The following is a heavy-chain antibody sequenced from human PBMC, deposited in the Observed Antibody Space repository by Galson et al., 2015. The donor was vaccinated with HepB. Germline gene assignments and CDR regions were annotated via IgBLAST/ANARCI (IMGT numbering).Heavy chain of an antibody. V-gene: IGHV3-23*01. CDR3: ATPTFVVVPAAIMGHDY. CDR1: GFTFSSHA. Sequence: SLRLYCAASGFTFSSHAMSWVRQAPGKGLEWVSAISGSGGSTYYADSVKGRFTISRDNSKNTLYLQMNSLRAEDTAVYYCATPTFVVVPAAIMGHDYWGQGTLVTVSS. D-gene: IGHD2-2*02. J-gene: IGHJ4*02. CDR2: ISGSGGST.